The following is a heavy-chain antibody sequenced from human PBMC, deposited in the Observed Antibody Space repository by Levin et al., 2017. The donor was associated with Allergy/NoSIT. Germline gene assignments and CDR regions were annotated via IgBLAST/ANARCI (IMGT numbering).Heavy chain of an antibody. D-gene: IGHD4-23*01. V-gene: IGHV3-48*01. CDR3: ARDQRGNNFLDY. Sequence: GESLKISCVASGFTFRSYSMNWVRQAPGKGLEWISYITGSGTSTYYGDSVKGRFTISRDNAKNSLFLQMDSLRGDDTAVYYCARDQRGNNFLDYWGQGTLVTVSS. CDR1: GFTFRSYS. CDR2: ITGSGTST. J-gene: IGHJ4*02.